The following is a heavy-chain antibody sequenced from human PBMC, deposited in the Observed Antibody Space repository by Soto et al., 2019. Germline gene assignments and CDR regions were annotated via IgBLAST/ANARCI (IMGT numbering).Heavy chain of an antibody. CDR1: GGTFSSYA. CDR2: IIPIFGTA. CDR3: ARDLALRCPPGADP. V-gene: IGHV1-69*01. D-gene: IGHD3-3*01. J-gene: IGHJ5*02. Sequence: QVQLVQSGAEVKKPGSSVKVSCKASGGTFSSYAISRVRQAPGQGLEWMGGIIPIFGTANYAQKFQGRGTITADESTSTAYMELSSLRPEDTAVYYCARDLALRCPPGADPWGQGTLVTVSS.